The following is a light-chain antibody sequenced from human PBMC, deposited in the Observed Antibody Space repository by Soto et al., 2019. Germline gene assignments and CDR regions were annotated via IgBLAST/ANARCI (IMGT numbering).Light chain of an antibody. CDR1: QSVSSSY. J-gene: IGKJ5*01. CDR3: QQRSNWPPIT. CDR2: GAS. V-gene: IGKV3D-20*02. Sequence: DTVLTQSPGTLSLSPGERATLSCRASQSVSSSYLAWYQQKPGQAPRLLIYGASSRATGIPDRFSGSGSGTDFTLTISSLEPEDFAVYYCQQRSNWPPITFGQGTRLEIK.